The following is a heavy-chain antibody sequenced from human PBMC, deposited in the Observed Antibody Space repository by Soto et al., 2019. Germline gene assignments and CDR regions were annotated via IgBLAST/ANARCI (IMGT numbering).Heavy chain of an antibody. CDR2: ISYDGSNK. Sequence: QVQLVESGGGVVQPGRSLRLSCAASGFTFSSYAMHWVRQAPGKGLEWVAVISYDGSNKYYADSVKGRFTISRDNSKNTLYLQMNSLRAEDTAVYYCARDAGILTGPTGGDYRGQGTLVTVSS. D-gene: IGHD3-9*01. CDR3: ARDAGILTGPTGGDY. V-gene: IGHV3-30-3*01. J-gene: IGHJ4*02. CDR1: GFTFSSYA.